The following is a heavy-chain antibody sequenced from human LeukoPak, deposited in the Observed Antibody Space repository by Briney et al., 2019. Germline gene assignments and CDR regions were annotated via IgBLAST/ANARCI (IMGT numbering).Heavy chain of an antibody. J-gene: IGHJ4*02. CDR2: IYYTEST. CDR1: GYSISSGYY. Sequence: PSETLSLTCTVSGYSISSGYYWGWIRQPPGKGLEWIGSIYYTESTYYNPSLKRRASISIDTSKNQFSLRLNSVTAADTAVYYCVRIADSSSWYFDYWGQGTLVTVSS. CDR3: VRIADSSSWYFDY. V-gene: IGHV4-38-2*02. D-gene: IGHD6-13*01.